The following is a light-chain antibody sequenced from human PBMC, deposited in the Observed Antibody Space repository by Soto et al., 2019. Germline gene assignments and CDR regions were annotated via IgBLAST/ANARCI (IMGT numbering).Light chain of an antibody. CDR1: QSVSSSY. CDR3: QQYGSSPRT. V-gene: IGKV3-20*01. CDR2: GAS. Sequence: EIVLTQSPGTLSLSPGERATLSCRASQSVSSSYLAWYQQKPGQAPRLLIYGASSRATGIPDRFSGSGSGTDFTLIISRVEPEDFAVYYCQQYGSSPRTFGQGTKVEIK. J-gene: IGKJ1*01.